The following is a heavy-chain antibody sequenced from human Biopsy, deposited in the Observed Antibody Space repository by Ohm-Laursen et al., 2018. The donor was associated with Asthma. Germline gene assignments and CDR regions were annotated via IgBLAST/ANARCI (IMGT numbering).Heavy chain of an antibody. CDR1: GFTFSSYG. V-gene: IGHV3-33*01. Sequence: SLRLSCAASGFTFSSYGMHWVRQAPGKGLEWVAVIWYDGSNKYYADSVKGRFTISRDNAKNSLYLQMNSLRAEDTAVYYCARTFHFWSPYHAEHYQLWGQGTLVTVSS. D-gene: IGHD3-3*02. CDR3: ARTFHFWSPYHAEHYQL. CDR2: IWYDGSNK. J-gene: IGHJ1*01.